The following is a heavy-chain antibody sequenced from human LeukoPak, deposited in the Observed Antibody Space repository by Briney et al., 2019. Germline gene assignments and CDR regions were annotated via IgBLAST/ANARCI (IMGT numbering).Heavy chain of an antibody. CDR1: GGSISSSSYY. D-gene: IGHD6-19*01. J-gene: IGHJ4*02. CDR2: IYYSGST. V-gene: IGHV4-39*01. Sequence: PSETLSLTCTVSGGSISSSSYYWGWLRQPPGKGLEWIGSIYYSGSTYYNPSLKSRVTISVDTSKNQFSLKLSSVTAADTAVYYCARHPAGFSSGWQLDYWGQGTLVTVSS. CDR3: ARHPAGFSSGWQLDY.